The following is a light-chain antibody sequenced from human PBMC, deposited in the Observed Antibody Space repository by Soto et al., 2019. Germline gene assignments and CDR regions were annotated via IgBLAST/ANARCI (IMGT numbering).Light chain of an antibody. V-gene: IGLV2-14*02. Sequence: QSVLTQPASVSGSPGQSITISCTGTSSDVGSYNLVSWYQQHPGKAPKLMIYEGSKRPSGVPDRFSGSASGTSASLAIGGLRSEDEADYYCATWDDSLGGVVFGGGTKLTVL. CDR2: EGS. J-gene: IGLJ2*01. CDR1: SSDVGSYNL. CDR3: ATWDDSLGGVV.